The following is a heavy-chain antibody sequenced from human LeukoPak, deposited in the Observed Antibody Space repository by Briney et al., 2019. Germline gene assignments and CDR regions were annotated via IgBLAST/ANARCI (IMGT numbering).Heavy chain of an antibody. CDR2: ISGNSNFI. Sequence: MAGGSLRLSCAASEFIFSSYSINWLRQAPGKGLEWVSSISGNSNFIYYADSVKGRFTISRDNAKNSVYLQMNSLRAEDTAVYFCARPLGQDSNPNFYFYYMDVWGKGTMVTVSS. V-gene: IGHV3-21*06. D-gene: IGHD3-22*01. J-gene: IGHJ6*03. CDR3: ARPLGQDSNPNFYFYYMDV. CDR1: EFIFSSYS.